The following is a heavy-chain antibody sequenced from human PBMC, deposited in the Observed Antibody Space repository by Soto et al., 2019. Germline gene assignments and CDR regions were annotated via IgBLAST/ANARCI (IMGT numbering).Heavy chain of an antibody. Sequence: QVQLVESGGGVVQPGRSLRLSCAASGFTFTNCAMHWVCQAPGKGLEWVAVVGSDGMHKYYGDFVKGRFTISRDTSENTVYLQMDRLTSEDTAVYYCARDVIVDAPDYFHYWGRGTLVTVSS. CDR2: VGSDGMHK. D-gene: IGHD1-26*01. CDR1: GFTFTNCA. CDR3: ARDVIVDAPDYFHY. J-gene: IGHJ4*02. V-gene: IGHV3-30*01.